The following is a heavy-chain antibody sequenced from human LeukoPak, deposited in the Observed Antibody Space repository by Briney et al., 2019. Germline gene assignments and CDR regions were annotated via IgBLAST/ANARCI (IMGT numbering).Heavy chain of an antibody. CDR2: IYNSEST. CDR3: VRERQSSGYYEY. V-gene: IGHV4-59*01. J-gene: IGHJ4*02. D-gene: IGHD3-22*01. CDR1: GGSISSYY. Sequence: SETLSLTCTVSGGSISSYYWNWFRQSPGRGPEWIGYIYNSESTNYNPSLRSRVTISADTSKNQFSLRLSSVTAADTAVYYCVRERQSSGYYEYWGQGILVTVSS.